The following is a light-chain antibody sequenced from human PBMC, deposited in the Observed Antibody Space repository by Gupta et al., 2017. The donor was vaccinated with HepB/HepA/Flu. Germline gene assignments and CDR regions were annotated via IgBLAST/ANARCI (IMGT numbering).Light chain of an antibody. CDR2: YDD. Sequence: QSVLTQPPSVSEAPRQRVTIPCSGRTSNIRNNAVSWYQQLPGTAPKLLIYYDDLLPSRVACRFSGSKSGTSASLAISGLQSEDEGDYYCAAWDDILDAVVFGGGTKLTVL. V-gene: IGLV1-36*01. CDR3: AAWDDILDAVV. J-gene: IGLJ2*01. CDR1: TSNIRNNA.